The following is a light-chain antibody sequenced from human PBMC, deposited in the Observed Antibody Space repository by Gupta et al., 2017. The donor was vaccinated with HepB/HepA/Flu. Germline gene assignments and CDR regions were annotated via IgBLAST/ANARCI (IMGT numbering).Light chain of an antibody. CDR1: SSDVGAYNY. CDR2: DVS. Sequence: QSALTQPASVSGSPGQSITISCTGTSSDVGAYNYVSWYQQHPGKAPKFIIYDVSNRPAGVSNRFSGSKSGNTASLTISGHQAEDEADYYCSSFTSTSTVIFGGGTKLTVL. J-gene: IGLJ2*01. CDR3: SSFTSTSTVI. V-gene: IGLV2-14*03.